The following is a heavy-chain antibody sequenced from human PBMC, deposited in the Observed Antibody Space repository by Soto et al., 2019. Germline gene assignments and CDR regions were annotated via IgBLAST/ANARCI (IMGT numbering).Heavy chain of an antibody. J-gene: IGHJ4*02. D-gene: IGHD6-19*01. CDR1: GGSISSSSYY. Sequence: SETLSLTCTVSGGSISSSSYYWGWIRQPPGKGLEWIGSIYYSGSTYYNPSLKSRVTISVDTSKNQFSLKLSSVTAADTAVYYCACLGMGIAVAGTGLGYWGQGTLVTVSS. CDR3: ACLGMGIAVAGTGLGY. CDR2: IYYSGST. V-gene: IGHV4-39*01.